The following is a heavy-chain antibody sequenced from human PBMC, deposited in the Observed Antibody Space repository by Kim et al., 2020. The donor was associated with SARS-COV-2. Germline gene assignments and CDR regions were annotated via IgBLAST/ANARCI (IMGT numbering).Heavy chain of an antibody. V-gene: IGHV1-3*01. CDR1: GYTFTSYA. CDR3: ARGGQLAVNWFDP. CDR2: INAGNGNT. Sequence: ASVKVSCKASGYTFTSYAMHWVRQAPGQRLEWMGWINAGNGNTKYSQKFQGRVTITRDTSASTAYMELSSLRSEDTAVYYCARGGQLAVNWFDPCGQGTLVTVSS. J-gene: IGHJ5*02. D-gene: IGHD6-13*01.